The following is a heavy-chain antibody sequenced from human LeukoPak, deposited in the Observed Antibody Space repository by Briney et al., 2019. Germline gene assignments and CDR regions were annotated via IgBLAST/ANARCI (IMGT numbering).Heavy chain of an antibody. CDR2: IKPKTDGETT. Sequence: GGSLRLSCAASGFTFSNYAMSWVRQAPGKGLEWVGRIKPKTDGETTEYAAPVKGRFSISRDDSKNMLYLQMNSLKTEDTAVYYCITPLPYSAQGGQGTLVTVSS. D-gene: IGHD2-21*01. V-gene: IGHV3-15*01. CDR1: GFTFSNYA. CDR3: ITPLPYSAQ. J-gene: IGHJ4*02.